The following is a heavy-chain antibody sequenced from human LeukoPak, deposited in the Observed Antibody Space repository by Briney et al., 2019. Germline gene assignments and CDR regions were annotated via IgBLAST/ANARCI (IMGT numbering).Heavy chain of an antibody. Sequence: PSETLSLTCTVSGGSISSSSYYWGWIRQPPGKGLEWIGSIYYSRSTYYNPSLKSRVTISVDTSKNQFSLKLSSVTAADTAVYYCARVGYSTHHYYYYYYMDVWGKGTTVTVSS. D-gene: IGHD6-13*01. CDR3: ARVGYSTHHYYYYYYMDV. J-gene: IGHJ6*03. V-gene: IGHV4-39*07. CDR1: GGSISSSSYY. CDR2: IYYSRST.